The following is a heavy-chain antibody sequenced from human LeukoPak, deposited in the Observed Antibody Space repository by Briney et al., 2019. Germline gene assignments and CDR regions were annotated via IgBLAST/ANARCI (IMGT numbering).Heavy chain of an antibody. Sequence: GESLKISCKGSGYSFTSYWIGWVRQMPGKGLEWMGIIYPGDSDTRYSRSFQGQVTISADKSISTAYLQWSSLKASDTAMYYCARAPWGYCSSTSCYPWFDPWGQGTLVTVSS. D-gene: IGHD2-2*01. J-gene: IGHJ5*02. CDR1: GYSFTSYW. CDR2: IYPGDSDT. CDR3: ARAPWGYCSSTSCYPWFDP. V-gene: IGHV5-51*01.